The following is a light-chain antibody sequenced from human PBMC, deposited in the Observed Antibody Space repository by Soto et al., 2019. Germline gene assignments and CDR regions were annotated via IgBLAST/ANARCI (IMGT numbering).Light chain of an antibody. CDR1: QSISSW. Sequence: DIQMTQSPSTLSASVGDRVTITCRASQSISSWLAWYQQKPRKAPKLLIYDVSSLESGVPSRFSGSGSGTEFTLTISSLQPDDFATYYCQQYKSDSLTVGGGTKVDSK. CDR2: DVS. V-gene: IGKV1-5*01. J-gene: IGKJ4*01. CDR3: QQYKSDSLT.